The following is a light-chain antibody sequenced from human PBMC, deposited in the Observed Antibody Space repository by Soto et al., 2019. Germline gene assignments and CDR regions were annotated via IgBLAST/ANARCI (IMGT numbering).Light chain of an antibody. CDR2: GAS. V-gene: IGKV3-20*01. CDR3: QQYGSSSS. J-gene: IGKJ2*01. CDR1: QNISSNN. Sequence: DIVLTQSPGTLSLSPGERATLSCRASQNISSNNLAWYQQKPGQAPRLLIYGASSRATGTPDRFSGSGSGTDFTLTITRLEPEYFAVFYCQQYGSSSSFGQGTTLEI.